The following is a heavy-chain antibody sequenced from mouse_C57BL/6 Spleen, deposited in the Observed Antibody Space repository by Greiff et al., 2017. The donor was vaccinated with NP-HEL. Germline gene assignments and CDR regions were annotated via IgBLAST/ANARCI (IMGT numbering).Heavy chain of an antibody. J-gene: IGHJ3*01. Sequence: VQLQQSGAELVKPGASVKISCKASGYAFSSYWMNWVKQRPGKGLEWIGQIYPGDGDTNYNGKFKGKATLTADKSSSTAYMQLSSLTSEDSAVYFCARAPASDAWFAYWGQGTLVTVSA. V-gene: IGHV1-80*01. D-gene: IGHD3-1*01. CDR3: ARAPASDAWFAY. CDR1: GYAFSSYW. CDR2: IYPGDGDT.